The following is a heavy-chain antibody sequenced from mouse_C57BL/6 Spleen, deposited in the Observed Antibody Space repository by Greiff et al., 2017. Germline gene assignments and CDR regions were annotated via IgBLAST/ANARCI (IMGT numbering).Heavy chain of an antibody. D-gene: IGHD1-1*01. CDR1: GYTFTDYN. Sequence: EVQLQQSGPELVKPGASVKIPCKASGYTFTDYNMDWVKQSHGKSLEWIGDINPNNGGTIYNQKFKGKATLTVDKSSSTAYMELRSLTSEDTAVYYGARSTFYYGSSCDWYIDVWGTGTTVTVSS. J-gene: IGHJ1*03. CDR2: INPNNGGT. CDR3: ARSTFYYGSSCDWYIDV. V-gene: IGHV1-18*01.